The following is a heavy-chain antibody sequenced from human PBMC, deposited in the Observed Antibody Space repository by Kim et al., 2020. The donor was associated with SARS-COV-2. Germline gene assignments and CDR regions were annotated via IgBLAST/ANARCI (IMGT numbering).Heavy chain of an antibody. J-gene: IGHJ4*02. V-gene: IGHV4-39*07. CDR3: AVQKGDPWYYGSGSHYYFDY. Sequence: SETLSLTCTVSGGSISSSSYYWGWIRQPPGKGLEWIGSIYYSGSTYYNPSLKSRVTISVDTSKNQFSLKLSSVTAADTAVYYCAVQKGDPWYYGSGSHYYFDYWGQGTLVTVSS. CDR1: GGSISSSSYY. CDR2: IYYSGST. D-gene: IGHD3-10*01.